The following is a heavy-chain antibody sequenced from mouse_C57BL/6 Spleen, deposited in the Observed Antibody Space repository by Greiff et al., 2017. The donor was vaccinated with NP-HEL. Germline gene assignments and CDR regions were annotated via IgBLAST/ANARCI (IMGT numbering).Heavy chain of an antibody. Sequence: EVQLQQSGPELVKPGASVKIPCKASGYTFTDYNMDWVKQSHGKSLEWIGDINPNNGGTIYNQKFKGKATLTVDKSSSTAYMELRSLTSEDTAVYYCARLYYYGSRGGFAYWGQGTLVTVSA. CDR2: INPNNGGT. CDR1: GYTFTDYN. D-gene: IGHD1-1*01. CDR3: ARLYYYGSRGGFAY. J-gene: IGHJ3*01. V-gene: IGHV1-18*01.